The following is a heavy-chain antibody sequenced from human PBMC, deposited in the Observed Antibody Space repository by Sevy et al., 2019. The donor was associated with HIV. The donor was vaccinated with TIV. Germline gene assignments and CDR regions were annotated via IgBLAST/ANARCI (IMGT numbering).Heavy chain of an antibody. CDR3: ARDSTTRPKFLDY. CDR2: IYFTGNT. V-gene: IGHV4-59*01. Sequence: SETLSLTCSVSGGSISSYFWTWVRQSPGKGLEWIGNIYFTGNTDYSPSLKSRVTLSLDTSKSQFSLTLQSVTAADTAIYFCARDSTTRPKFLDYWGQGTLVTVSS. CDR1: GGSISSYF. D-gene: IGHD1-26*01. J-gene: IGHJ4*02.